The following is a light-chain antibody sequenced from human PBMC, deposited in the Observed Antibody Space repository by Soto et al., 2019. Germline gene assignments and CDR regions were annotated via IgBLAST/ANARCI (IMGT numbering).Light chain of an antibody. J-gene: IGLJ1*01. CDR2: DVS. V-gene: IGLV2-14*01. CDR3: SSYTSSSSYV. CDR1: SSDVCGYNY. Sequence: QSALTQPASVSGSPGQSITISCTGTSSDVCGYNYVSWYQQHPGKAPKLMIYDVSNRPSGVSNRFSGSKSGNTASLTISGIQAADEADYYCSSYTSSSSYVFGTGTKLTVL.